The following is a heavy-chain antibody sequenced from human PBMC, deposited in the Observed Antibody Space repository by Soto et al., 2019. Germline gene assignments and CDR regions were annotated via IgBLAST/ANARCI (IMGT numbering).Heavy chain of an antibody. Sequence: EVQLVESGGGLVQPGGSLRLSCAASGFTFSDHYMDWVRQAPGKGLEWVGRSKNKADSYTTEYAASVKGRFTISRDGSKNSLLLQMNSLQTEDTAVYYCTVWGSGNDFGAAWGQGILVTVSA. CDR1: GFTFSDHY. V-gene: IGHV3-72*01. CDR3: TVWGSGNDFGAA. CDR2: SKNKADSYTT. J-gene: IGHJ4*02. D-gene: IGHD3-10*01.